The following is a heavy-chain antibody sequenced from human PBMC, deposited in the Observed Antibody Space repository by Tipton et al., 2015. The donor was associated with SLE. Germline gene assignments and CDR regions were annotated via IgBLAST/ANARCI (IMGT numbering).Heavy chain of an antibody. CDR2: IYSSGT. D-gene: IGHD3-3*01. CDR3: AREPLEVREWFDL. Sequence: LRLSCAVSGGSFSGYYWSWIRQSPGKGLEWIGTIYSSGTYYKSSLKGRVAMSIDTSKNHFSLKLTSLAAADTAVYYCAREPLEVREWFDLWGRGTLVTVSS. CDR1: GGSFSGYY. J-gene: IGHJ2*01. V-gene: IGHV4-34*01.